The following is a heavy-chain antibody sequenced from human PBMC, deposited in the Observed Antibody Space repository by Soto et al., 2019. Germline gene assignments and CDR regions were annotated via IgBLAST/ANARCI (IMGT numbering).Heavy chain of an antibody. D-gene: IGHD6-6*01. CDR3: ATRYSSSSHYYGMDA. J-gene: IGHJ6*02. Sequence: PSETLSLTCTVSGGSISSSSYYWGWIRQPPGKGLEWIGSIYYSGSTYYNPSLKSRVTISVDTSKNQFSLKLSSVTAADTAVYYCATRYSSSSHYYGMDAWGQGTTVTVSS. CDR2: IYYSGST. CDR1: GGSISSSSYY. V-gene: IGHV4-39*01.